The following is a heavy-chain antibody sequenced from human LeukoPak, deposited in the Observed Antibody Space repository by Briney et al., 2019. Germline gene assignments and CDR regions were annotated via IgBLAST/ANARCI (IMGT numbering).Heavy chain of an antibody. CDR2: INHSGST. Sequence: SETLSLTCAVSGGSFSGYYWSWICQPPGTGLEWIGDINHSGSTNYNPSLKSRVTISVDTSKNQFSLKLSSVTAADTAVYYCARVPFNSKRRLGIFDYWGQGTLVTVSS. J-gene: IGHJ4*02. D-gene: IGHD2/OR15-2a*01. V-gene: IGHV4-34*01. CDR3: ARVPFNSKRRLGIFDY. CDR1: GGSFSGYY.